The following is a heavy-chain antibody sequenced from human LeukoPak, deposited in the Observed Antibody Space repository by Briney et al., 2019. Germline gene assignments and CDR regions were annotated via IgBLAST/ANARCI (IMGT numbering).Heavy chain of an antibody. CDR3: ARWDSSGYWDY. J-gene: IGHJ4*02. CDR2: ISSSSSSI. D-gene: IGHD3-22*01. V-gene: IGHV3-21*01. Sequence: GGSLRLSCAASGFTFSSYSVNWVRQAPGKGLEWVSSISSSSSSIYYADSVKGRFTVSRDNAKKSLYLQMNSLRAEDTAVYYCARWDSSGYWDYWGQGTLVTASS. CDR1: GFTFSSYS.